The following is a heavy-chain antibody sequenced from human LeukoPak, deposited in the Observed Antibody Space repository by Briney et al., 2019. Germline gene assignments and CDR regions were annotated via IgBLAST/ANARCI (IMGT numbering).Heavy chain of an antibody. Sequence: SETLSLTCAVSGGSISSSNWWSWVRQPPGKGLEWIGEIYHSGSTNYNPSLKSRVTISVDKSKNQFSLKLSSVTAEDTAVYYCAKDPGITMIVVVTAFDVWGQGTMVTVPS. CDR2: IYHSGST. CDR3: AKDPGITMIVVVTAFDV. J-gene: IGHJ3*01. D-gene: IGHD3-22*01. CDR1: GGSISSSNW. V-gene: IGHV4-4*02.